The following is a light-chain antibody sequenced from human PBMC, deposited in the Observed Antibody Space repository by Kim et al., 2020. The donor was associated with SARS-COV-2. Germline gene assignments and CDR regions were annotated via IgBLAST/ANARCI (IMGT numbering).Light chain of an antibody. J-gene: IGLJ2*01. CDR2: GND. V-gene: IGLV1-44*01. CDR1: GSNIGVNT. Sequence: QSVLTQPPSTSGTPGQRVTISCSGGGSNIGVNTASWYQQLPGTAPKLLIYGNDQRPSGVPDRFSGSWSGASASLAISGLRSDDEADYYCAAWDDNLNGLLFGGGTQLTVL. CDR3: AAWDDNLNGLL.